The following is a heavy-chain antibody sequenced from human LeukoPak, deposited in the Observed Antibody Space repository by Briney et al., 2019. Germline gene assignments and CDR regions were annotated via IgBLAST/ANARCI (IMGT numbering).Heavy chain of an antibody. CDR1: GYTFTSYA. V-gene: IGHV1-3*01. CDR3: ASGDFWSGYCIY. Sequence: ASVKVSCKASGYTFTSYAMHWVRQAPGQRLEWMGWINAGNGNTKYSQRFQGRVTITRDTSASTAYMELSSLRSEDTAVYYCASGDFWSGYCIYWGQGTLVTVSS. J-gene: IGHJ4*02. D-gene: IGHD3-3*01. CDR2: INAGNGNT.